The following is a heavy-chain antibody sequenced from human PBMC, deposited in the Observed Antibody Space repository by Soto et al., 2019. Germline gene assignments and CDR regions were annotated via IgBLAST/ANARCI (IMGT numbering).Heavy chain of an antibody. CDR3: ARALRYGWGSPDACSI. D-gene: IGHD3-16*01. Sequence: QVQLVQSGAEVKKPGSSVKVSCKASGGTFSSYAISWVRQAPGQGLEWRGGIIPIFGTANYAQKYQGRVTITADKPTSTAYIERSSLRSKDAAVYYCARALRYGWGSPDACSIWGRGTMVTVSS. CDR2: IIPIFGTA. J-gene: IGHJ3*02. V-gene: IGHV1-69*06. CDR1: GGTFSSYA.